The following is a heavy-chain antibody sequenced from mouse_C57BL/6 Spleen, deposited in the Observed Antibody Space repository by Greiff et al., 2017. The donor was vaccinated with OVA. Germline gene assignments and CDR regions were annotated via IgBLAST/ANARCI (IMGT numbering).Heavy chain of an antibody. J-gene: IGHJ1*03. D-gene: IGHD1-1*01. Sequence: EVQRVESGPELVKPGDSVKISCKASGYSFTGYFMNWVMQSHGKSLEWIGRINPYNGDTFYNQKFKGKATLTVDKSSSTAHMELRSLTSEDSAVYYCARLTTVVEGYFDVWGTGTTVTVSS. V-gene: IGHV1-20*01. CDR3: ARLTTVVEGYFDV. CDR2: INPYNGDT. CDR1: GYSFTGYF.